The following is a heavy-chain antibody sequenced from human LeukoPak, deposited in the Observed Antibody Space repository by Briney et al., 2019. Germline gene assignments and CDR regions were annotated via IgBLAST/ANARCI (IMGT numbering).Heavy chain of an antibody. J-gene: IGHJ6*03. Sequence: ASVTVSCKASGYTFTSYDINWVRQATGQGLEWMGWMNPNSGNTGYAQKFQGRVTNTRNTSISTAYMELSSLRSEDTAVYYCARGSLPRNYYYHYMDVWGKGTTVTISS. CDR3: ARGSLPRNYYYHYMDV. V-gene: IGHV1-8*01. CDR2: MNPNSGNT. CDR1: GYTFTSYD.